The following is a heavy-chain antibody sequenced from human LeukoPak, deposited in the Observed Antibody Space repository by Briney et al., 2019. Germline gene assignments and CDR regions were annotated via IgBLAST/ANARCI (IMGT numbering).Heavy chain of an antibody. CDR3: ARVGDGYNLYFDY. D-gene: IGHD5-24*01. V-gene: IGHV3-21*01. CDR2: ISSSSSYI. Sequence: PGGSLRLSCAASGFTFSSYSMNWVRQAPGKGLEWVSSISSSSSYIYYADSVKGRFTISRDNAKNSLYLQMNSLRAEDTAVYYCARVGDGYNLYFDYWGQGTLVTVSS. J-gene: IGHJ4*02. CDR1: GFTFSSYS.